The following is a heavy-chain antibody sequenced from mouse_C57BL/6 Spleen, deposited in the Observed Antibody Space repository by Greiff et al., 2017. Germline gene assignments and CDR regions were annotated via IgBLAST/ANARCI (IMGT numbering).Heavy chain of an antibody. J-gene: IGHJ1*03. D-gene: IGHD1-1*01. V-gene: IGHV2-2*01. CDR3: ARNGLLRYFDV. Sequence: QVQLQQSGPGLVQPSQSLSITCTVSGFSLTSYGVHWVRQSPGKGLEWLGVIWSGGSTDDNAAFISRLSISKDNSKSQVFFKMNSLQADDTAIYYCARNGLLRYFDVWGTGTTVTVSS. CDR2: IWSGGST. CDR1: GFSLTSYG.